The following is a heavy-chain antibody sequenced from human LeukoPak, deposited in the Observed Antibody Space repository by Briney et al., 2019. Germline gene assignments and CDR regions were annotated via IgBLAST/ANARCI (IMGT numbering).Heavy chain of an antibody. CDR2: IKQDGSDK. J-gene: IGHJ4*02. D-gene: IGHD4-11*01. V-gene: IGHV3-7*01. Sequence: GGSLRLSCAASGFTFSTYYMSWVRQAPGKGLEWVANIKQDGSDKSYVDSVKGRFTISRDNAKNSLYLQMNSLRAEDTAVYYCARKASNYVTHFDYLGQGTLVTVSS. CDR1: GFTFSTYY. CDR3: ARKASNYVTHFDY.